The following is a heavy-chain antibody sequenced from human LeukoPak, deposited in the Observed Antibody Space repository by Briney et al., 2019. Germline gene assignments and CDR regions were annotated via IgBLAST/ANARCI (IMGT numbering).Heavy chain of an antibody. V-gene: IGHV3-7*01. J-gene: IGHJ3*02. CDR2: IKQDGSEI. D-gene: IGHD2-21*02. CDR3: ARGSKNAAYCGGDCYSDAFDI. CDR1: GFTFNSYW. Sequence: PGGSLRLSCAASGFTFNSYWMSWVRQAPGKGLEWVANIKQDGSEIYYVDSVKGRFTISRDNAKNSLYLQMNSLRAEDTAVYYCARGSKNAAYCGGDCYSDAFDIWGQGTMVTVSS.